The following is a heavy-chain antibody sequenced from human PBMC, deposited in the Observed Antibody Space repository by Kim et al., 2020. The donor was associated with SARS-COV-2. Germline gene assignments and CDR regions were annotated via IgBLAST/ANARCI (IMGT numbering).Heavy chain of an antibody. D-gene: IGHD1-26*01. V-gene: IGHV3-23*01. CDR2: ISGSGGST. CDR3: AKEMGLVGATRAFDY. Sequence: GGSLRLSCSASGFTFSSYAMSWVRQAPGKGLEWVSAISGSGGSTYYADSVKGRVTISRDNSKNTLYLQMNSLRAEDTAVYYCAKEMGLVGATRAFDYWGQGTLVTVSS. CDR1: GFTFSSYA. J-gene: IGHJ4*02.